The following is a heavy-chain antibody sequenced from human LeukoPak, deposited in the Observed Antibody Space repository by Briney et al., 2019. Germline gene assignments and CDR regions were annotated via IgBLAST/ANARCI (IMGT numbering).Heavy chain of an antibody. CDR2: IYSGDSET. CDR3: ARHVGGRGSGADY. J-gene: IGHJ4*02. Sequence: GESLKISCKGSGYRFTNFWIGWVRQMPGKGLEWMGIIYSGDSETRYSPSFQGQVTISADKSISTAYLRWSSLKASDTAVYYCARHVGGRGSGADYWGQGTLVTVSS. CDR1: GYRFTNFW. V-gene: IGHV5-51*01. D-gene: IGHD1-26*01.